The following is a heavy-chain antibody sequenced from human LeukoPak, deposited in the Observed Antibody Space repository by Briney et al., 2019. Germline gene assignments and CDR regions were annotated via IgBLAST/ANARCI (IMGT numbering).Heavy chain of an antibody. D-gene: IGHD3-3*01. J-gene: IGHJ4*02. CDR3: ARGPFTTIFGVVIEFDY. V-gene: IGHV1-18*01. CDR2: ISAYNGNT. Sequence: ASVKVSCKASGYTFTSYGISWVRQAPGQGLAWMGWISAYNGNTNYAQKLQGRVTMTTDTSTSTAYMELRSLRSDDTAVYYCARGPFTTIFGVVIEFDYWGQGTLVTVSS. CDR1: GYTFTSYG.